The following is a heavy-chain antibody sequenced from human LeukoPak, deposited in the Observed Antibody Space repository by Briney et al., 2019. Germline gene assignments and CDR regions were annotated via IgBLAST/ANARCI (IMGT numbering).Heavy chain of an antibody. CDR2: IIPIFGTA. Sequence: ASVKVSCKASGGTYSSYAISWVRQAPGQGLEWIGGIIPIFGTANYAQKFQGRVTITTDESTSTAYMELSSLRSEDTAVYYCARQWAPGYYYYYMDVWGKGTTVTVSS. V-gene: IGHV1-69*05. CDR1: GGTYSSYA. D-gene: IGHD2-8*01. J-gene: IGHJ6*03. CDR3: ARQWAPGYYYYYMDV.